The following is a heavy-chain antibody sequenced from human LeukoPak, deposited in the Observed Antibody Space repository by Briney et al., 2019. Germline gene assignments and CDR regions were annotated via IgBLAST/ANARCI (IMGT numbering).Heavy chain of an antibody. CDR1: GGSISSYD. J-gene: IGHJ5*02. Sequence: SETLSLTCTVSGGSISSYDWSWIRQPPGKGLEWIGYIYYSGSTKYNPSLKSRVTISVDTSKNQFSLKLRFVTAADTAVYYCARPTSPRDDLWFDPWGQGTLATVSS. CDR3: ARPTSPRDDLWFDP. D-gene: IGHD5-24*01. CDR2: IYYSGST. V-gene: IGHV4-59*08.